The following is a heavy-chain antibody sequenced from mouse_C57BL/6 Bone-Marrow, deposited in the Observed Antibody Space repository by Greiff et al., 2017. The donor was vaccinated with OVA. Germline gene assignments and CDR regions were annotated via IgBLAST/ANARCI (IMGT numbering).Heavy chain of an antibody. CDR1: GFTFSDYG. J-gene: IGHJ4*01. CDR3: ARLYSNYSYYYAMDY. Sequence: EVKLMESGGGLVKPGGSLKLSCAASGFTFSDYGMHWVRQAPEKGLEWVAYISSGSSTIYYADTVKGRFTISRDNAKNTLFLQMTSLRSEDTAMYYCARLYSNYSYYYAMDYWGQGTSVTVSS. D-gene: IGHD2-5*01. CDR2: ISSGSSTI. V-gene: IGHV5-17*01.